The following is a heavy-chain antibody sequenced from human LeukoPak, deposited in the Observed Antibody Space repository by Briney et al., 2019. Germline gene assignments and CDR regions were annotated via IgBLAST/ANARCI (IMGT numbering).Heavy chain of an antibody. D-gene: IGHD3-22*01. CDR2: IRSSSSYI. CDR1: GFTFTSYS. J-gene: IGHJ3*02. Sequence: GGSLRLSCAASGFTFTSYSMNRVRQAPGKGLEWVSSIRSSSSYIYYADSVKGRFTISRDNAKNSLYLQMNSLRAEDTAVYYCARGSDSSGYFTDAFDIWGQGTMVTVSS. CDR3: ARGSDSSGYFTDAFDI. V-gene: IGHV3-21*01.